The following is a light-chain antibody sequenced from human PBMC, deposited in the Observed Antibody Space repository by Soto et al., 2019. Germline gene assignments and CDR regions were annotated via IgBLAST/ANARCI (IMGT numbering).Light chain of an antibody. V-gene: IGKV1-39*01. J-gene: IGKJ2*01. CDR2: AAS. CDR1: QTIMTY. Sequence: GDEVTITCRASQTIMTYLNWYQLKPGKPPRLLIYAASSLQSGVPSRFSGSGSGTDFTLSIASLQPEDFSTYYCQQSDSTPYTFGQGTKVDIK. CDR3: QQSDSTPYT.